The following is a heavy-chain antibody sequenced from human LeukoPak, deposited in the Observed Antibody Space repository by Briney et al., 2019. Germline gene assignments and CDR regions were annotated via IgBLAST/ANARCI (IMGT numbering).Heavy chain of an antibody. V-gene: IGHV4-59*01. D-gene: IGHD3-10*01. CDR3: AREAVAGGSGSNYYYYGADV. CDR2: IYYSGST. Sequence: KPSETLSLTCTVSGGSINNYYWSWIRQPPGKGLEWIGYIYYSGSTNYNPSLKSRVTISVDTSKNQFSLKLTSVTAADTAVYYCAREAVAGGSGSNYYYYGADVWGQGTTVTVSS. CDR1: GGSINNYY. J-gene: IGHJ6*02.